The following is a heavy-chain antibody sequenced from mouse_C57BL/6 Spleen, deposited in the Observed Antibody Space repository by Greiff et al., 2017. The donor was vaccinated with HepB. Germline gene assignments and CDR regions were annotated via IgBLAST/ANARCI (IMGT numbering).Heavy chain of an antibody. D-gene: IGHD1-1*02. CDR1: GHTFTSYW. Sequence: VQLQQPGAELVKPGASVKLSCKASGHTFTSYWMHWVKQRPGQGLEWIGMIHPNSGSTNYNEKFKSKATLTVDKSSSTAYMQLSSLTSEDSAVYYCARSGGPYAMDYWGQGTSVTVSS. J-gene: IGHJ4*01. CDR3: ARSGGPYAMDY. V-gene: IGHV1-64*01. CDR2: IHPNSGST.